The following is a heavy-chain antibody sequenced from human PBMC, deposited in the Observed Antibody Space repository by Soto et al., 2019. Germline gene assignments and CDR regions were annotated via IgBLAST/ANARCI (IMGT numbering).Heavy chain of an antibody. J-gene: IGHJ3*02. Sequence: GGSLRLSCTASGFTFGDYAMSWFRQAPGKGLEWVGFIRSKAYGGTTEYAASVKGRFTISRDDSKSIAYLQMNSLKTEDTAVYYCTRDPYCSSTSCYARGTIVDAFDIWGQGTMVTVSS. CDR2: IRSKAYGGTT. CDR3: TRDPYCSSTSCYARGTIVDAFDI. D-gene: IGHD2-2*01. CDR1: GFTFGDYA. V-gene: IGHV3-49*03.